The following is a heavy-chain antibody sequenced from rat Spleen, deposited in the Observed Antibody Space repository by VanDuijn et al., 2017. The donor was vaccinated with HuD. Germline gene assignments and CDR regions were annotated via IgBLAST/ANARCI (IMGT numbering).Heavy chain of an antibody. CDR1: GFTFSHYG. J-gene: IGHJ4*01. V-gene: IGHV5-22*01. Sequence: EVQLVESGGGLVQPGRSMKLSCAASGFTFSHYGMAWVRQAPKKGLEWVASISYEGSGTYYGDSVKGRFTISRDNAKSTLYLQMNSLRSEDTATYYCARPHSSHYVMDAWGQGASVTVSS. D-gene: IGHD1-8*01. CDR3: ARPHSSHYVMDA. CDR2: ISYEGSGT.